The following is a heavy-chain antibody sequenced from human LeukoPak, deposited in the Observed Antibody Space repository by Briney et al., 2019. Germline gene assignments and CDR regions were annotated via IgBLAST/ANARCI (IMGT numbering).Heavy chain of an antibody. V-gene: IGHV3-48*04. CDR1: GFTFSSHN. Sequence: PGGSLRLSCAASGFTFSSHNMDWVRQAPGRWLEWISYITTGSSTIKYADSVKGRFTISRDNTKCSLYLQMNSLRAEDTAVYYCARDRGAVGGLLSYHFYYMDVWGKGTPVTVS. J-gene: IGHJ6*03. CDR3: ARDRGAVGGLLSYHFYYMDV. D-gene: IGHD3-16*01. CDR2: ITTGSSTI.